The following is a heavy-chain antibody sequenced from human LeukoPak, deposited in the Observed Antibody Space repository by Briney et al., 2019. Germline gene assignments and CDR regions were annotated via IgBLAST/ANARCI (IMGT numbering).Heavy chain of an antibody. CDR3: ARLYSGYADY. Sequence: SETLSLTCTVSGGSISSSSYYWGWIRQPPGKGLEWIGSIYYSGSTYYNPSLKSRVTISVDTSKNQFSLKLGSVTAADTAVYYCARLYSGYADYWGQGTLVTVSS. CDR2: IYYSGST. CDR1: GGSISSSSYY. V-gene: IGHV4-39*01. J-gene: IGHJ4*02. D-gene: IGHD5-12*01.